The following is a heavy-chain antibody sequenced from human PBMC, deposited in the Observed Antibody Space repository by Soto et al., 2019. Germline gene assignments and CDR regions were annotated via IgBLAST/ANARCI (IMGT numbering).Heavy chain of an antibody. CDR1: GGTFSNYD. V-gene: IGHV1-69*06. J-gene: IGHJ6*02. CDR2: IIPLLGTG. D-gene: IGHD6-13*01. Sequence: GASVKVSCKASGGTFSNYDVIWVRPAPGQGLEWMGVIIPLLGTGNYAPRFQGRVTITADKATSTVYMELSSLRFEDTAIYYCAREATAGNYYFYGMDVWGLATTVTVS. CDR3: AREATAGNYYFYGMDV.